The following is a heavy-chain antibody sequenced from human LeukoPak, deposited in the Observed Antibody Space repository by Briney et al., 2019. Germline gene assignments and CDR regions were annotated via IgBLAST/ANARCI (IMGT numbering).Heavy chain of an antibody. CDR2: ISSNGGST. J-gene: IGHJ4*02. D-gene: IGHD3-9*01. Sequence: PGGSLRLSCAASGFTFSSYAMHWVRQAPGKGLEYVSAISSNGGSTYYANSVKGRFTISRDNSKNTLYLQMGSLRAEDMAAYYCARLRYDILTGFLLDYWGQGTLVTVSS. CDR3: ARLRYDILTGFLLDY. CDR1: GFTFSSYA. V-gene: IGHV3-64*01.